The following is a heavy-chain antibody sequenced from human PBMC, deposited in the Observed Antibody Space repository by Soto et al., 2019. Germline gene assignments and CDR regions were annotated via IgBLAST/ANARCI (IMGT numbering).Heavy chain of an antibody. J-gene: IGHJ4*02. CDR2: IKKDGSEK. D-gene: IGHD3-3*01. CDR3: ASYPRHTIFGVVISSSFDY. V-gene: IGHV3-7*01. CDR1: GFTFSGYW. Sequence: GGSLRLSCAASGFTFSGYWMSWIRQAPGKGLEWVANIKKDGSEKYYVDSVKGRFTISRDNAKNSLYLQMNSLRAEDTAVYSGASYPRHTIFGVVISSSFDYWGQGTLVTVSS.